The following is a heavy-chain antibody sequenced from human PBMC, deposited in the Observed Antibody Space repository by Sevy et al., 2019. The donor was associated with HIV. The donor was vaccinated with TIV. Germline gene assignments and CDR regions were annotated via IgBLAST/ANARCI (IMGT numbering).Heavy chain of an antibody. CDR3: AREVGGFNWRPYYFDS. D-gene: IGHD3-3*01. J-gene: IGHJ4*02. Sequence: GGFLRLSCAASGFTFNKYWMSWVRQTPEKGLEWMATIKQDESETYYVDSVKGRFVISRDNGKNSVSLQMNGLRVEDTALYTYAREVGGFNWRPYYFDSWGQGTLVTVSS. V-gene: IGHV3-7*01. CDR1: GFTFNKYW. CDR2: IKQDESET.